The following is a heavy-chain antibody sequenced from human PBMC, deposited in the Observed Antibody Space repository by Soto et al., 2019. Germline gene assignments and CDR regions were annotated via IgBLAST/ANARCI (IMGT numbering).Heavy chain of an antibody. CDR2: ISAYNGNT. V-gene: IGHV1-18*04. J-gene: IGHJ6*02. CDR1: GYTFTSYG. CDR3: ARDGMMVVAATQDYYYGMDV. Sequence: ASVKVSCKASGYTFTSYGISWVRQAPGQGLEWMGWISAYNGNTNYAQKLQGRVTMTTDTSTSTAYMELRSLRSDDTAVYYCARDGMMVVAATQDYYYGMDVWGQGTTVAVSS. D-gene: IGHD2-15*01.